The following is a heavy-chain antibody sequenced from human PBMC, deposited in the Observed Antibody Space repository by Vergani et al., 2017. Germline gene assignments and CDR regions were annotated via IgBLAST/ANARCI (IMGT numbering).Heavy chain of an antibody. CDR2: ISYDGSNK. CDR3: ARCRVLTGGSDY. CDR1: GFTFSSYA. D-gene: IGHD4/OR15-4a*01. V-gene: IGHV3-30-3*01. Sequence: QVQLVESGGGVVQPGRSLRLSCAASGFTFSSYAMHWVRQAPGKGLEWVAVISYDGSNKYYADSVKGRFTISRDNSKNTLYLQMNSLRAEDTAVYYCARCRVLTGGSDYWGQGTMVTVSS. J-gene: IGHJ4*02.